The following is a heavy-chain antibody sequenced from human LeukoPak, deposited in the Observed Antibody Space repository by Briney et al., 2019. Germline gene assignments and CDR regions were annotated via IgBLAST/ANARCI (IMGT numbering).Heavy chain of an antibody. J-gene: IGHJ5*02. CDR3: AKDQDYDFWSGYYGLYNWFDP. CDR1: GFTFSSYA. CDR2: ISGSGGST. V-gene: IGHV3-23*01. Sequence: GGSLRLSCAASGFTFSSYAMSWVRQAPGKWLEWVSAISGSGGSTYYADSVKGRFTISRDNSKNTLYLQMNSLRAEDTAVYYCAKDQDYDFWSGYYGLYNWFDPWGQGTLVTVSS. D-gene: IGHD3-3*01.